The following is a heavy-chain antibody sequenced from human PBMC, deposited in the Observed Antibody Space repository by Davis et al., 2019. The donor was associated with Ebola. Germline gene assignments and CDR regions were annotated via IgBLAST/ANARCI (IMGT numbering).Heavy chain of an antibody. CDR1: GGSISSSSYY. Sequence: MPSETLSLTCTVSGGSISSSSYYWGWIRQPPGKGLEWIGEINHSGSTNYNPSLKSRVTISVDTSKNQFSLKLSSVTAADMAVYYCARALGYCRFDPWGQGTLVTVSS. CDR3: ARALGYCRFDP. CDR2: INHSGST. J-gene: IGHJ5*02. D-gene: IGHD2-15*01. V-gene: IGHV4-39*07.